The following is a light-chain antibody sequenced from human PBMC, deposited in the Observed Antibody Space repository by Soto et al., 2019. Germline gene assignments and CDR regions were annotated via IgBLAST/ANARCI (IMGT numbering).Light chain of an antibody. V-gene: IGLV2-23*01. CDR2: EGS. CDR1: SADVGSYNL. J-gene: IGLJ1*01. Sequence: QSALTQPASVFGSPGQSITISCTGTSADVGSYNLVSWYQHHPGKAPKLIIYEGSERPSGVSDRFSGSKSGNTASLTISGLQAEDAADYYCCSYAGSSVFYVFGTGTKVTVL. CDR3: CSYAGSSVFYV.